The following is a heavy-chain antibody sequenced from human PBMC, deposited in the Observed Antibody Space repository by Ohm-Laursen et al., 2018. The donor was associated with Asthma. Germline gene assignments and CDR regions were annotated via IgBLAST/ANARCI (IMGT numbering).Heavy chain of an antibody. Sequence: SLRLSCSASGFTFSSYGMHWVRQAPGKGLEWVAVIWYDGSNKYYADSVKGRFTISRDNSKNTLYLQMNSLRAEDTAVYYCARRHLGYCSGGSCYPNYAFDIWGQGTMVTVSS. CDR3: ARRHLGYCSGGSCYPNYAFDI. CDR2: IWYDGSNK. CDR1: GFTFSSYG. V-gene: IGHV3-33*01. D-gene: IGHD2-15*01. J-gene: IGHJ3*02.